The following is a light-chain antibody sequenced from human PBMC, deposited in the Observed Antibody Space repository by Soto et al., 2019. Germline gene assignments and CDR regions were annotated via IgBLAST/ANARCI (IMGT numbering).Light chain of an antibody. Sequence: QSALTQPASVSGSPGQSITISCTGTSSDVGGYNYVSWYQQHPDKAPKLMIYEVSNRPSGVSNRFSGSKSGNTASLTISGLQAEDEAAYYCSSYTRSSTLVFGGGTKLTVL. CDR2: EVS. CDR1: SSDVGGYNY. J-gene: IGLJ2*01. V-gene: IGLV2-14*01. CDR3: SSYTRSSTLV.